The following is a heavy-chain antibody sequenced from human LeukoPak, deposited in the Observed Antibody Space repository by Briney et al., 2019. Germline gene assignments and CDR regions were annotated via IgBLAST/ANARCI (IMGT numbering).Heavy chain of an antibody. J-gene: IGHJ5*02. CDR2: ISGSGGNT. V-gene: IGHV3-23*01. D-gene: IGHD6-19*01. CDR3: AKDRGSSSGWFP. CDR1: GFTFSSYA. Sequence: GGSLTLSCAASGFTFSSYAMSWVRQAPGKGLEWVSAISGSGGNTYYADSVKGRFTISRDNSKNTLYLQMNSLRAEDTAVYYCAKDRGSSSGWFPWGQGTLVTVSS.